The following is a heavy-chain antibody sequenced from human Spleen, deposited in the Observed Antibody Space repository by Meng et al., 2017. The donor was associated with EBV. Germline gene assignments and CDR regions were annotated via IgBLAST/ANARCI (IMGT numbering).Heavy chain of an antibody. CDR3: ARGGATYPRY. Sequence: QVQLGQFGPEMKKPGASVRVSCKASGYSFSSYSITWVRQAPGQGPEWMGWINGYNGNTNYAQRFQDRVTMTTDTSTSTAYMELKSLRSDDTAVYYCARGGATYPRYWGQGALVTVFS. V-gene: IGHV1-18*01. CDR1: GYSFSSYS. D-gene: IGHD4/OR15-4a*01. CDR2: INGYNGNT. J-gene: IGHJ4*02.